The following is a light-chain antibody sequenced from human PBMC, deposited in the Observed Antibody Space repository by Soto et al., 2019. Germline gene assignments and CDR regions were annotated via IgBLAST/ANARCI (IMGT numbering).Light chain of an antibody. J-gene: IGLJ3*02. V-gene: IGLV2-23*01. CDR2: EGS. Sequence: QSALTQPASVSGSPGQSITISCIGTSNDVGTYSLVSWYQQHPGKAPKLMIYEGSKRPSGVSSRFSGSKSGSTASLTISGLRPEDEADYYCCSYARGDAWVFGGATQLTVL. CDR3: CSYARGDAWV. CDR1: SNDVGTYSL.